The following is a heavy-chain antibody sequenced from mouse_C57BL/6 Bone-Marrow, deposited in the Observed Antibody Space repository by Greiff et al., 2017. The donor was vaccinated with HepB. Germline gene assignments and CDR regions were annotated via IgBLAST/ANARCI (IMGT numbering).Heavy chain of an antibody. V-gene: IGHV1-82*01. J-gene: IGHJ3*01. CDR2: IYPGDGDT. CDR3: AGTGTWFAY. CDR1: GYAFSSSW. D-gene: IGHD4-1*01. Sequence: VKLQESGPELVKPGASVKISCKASGYAFSSSWMNWVKQRPGKGLEWIGRIYPGDGDTNYNGKFKGKATLTADKSSSTAYMQLSSLTSEDSAVHFCAGTGTWFAYWGQGTLVTVSA.